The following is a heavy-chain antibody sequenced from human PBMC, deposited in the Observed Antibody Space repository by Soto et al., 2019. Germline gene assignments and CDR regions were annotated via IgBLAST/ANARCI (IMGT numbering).Heavy chain of an antibody. Sequence: SVKVSCKASGGTFSSYAISWVRQAPGQGLEWMGGIIPIFGTANYAQKFQGRVTITADESTSTAYMELSSLRSEDTAVYYCAAATINNYDSSGYYPHYWGQGTPVTVSS. CDR2: IIPIFGTA. J-gene: IGHJ4*02. CDR1: GGTFSSYA. CDR3: AAATINNYDSSGYYPHY. V-gene: IGHV1-69*13. D-gene: IGHD3-22*01.